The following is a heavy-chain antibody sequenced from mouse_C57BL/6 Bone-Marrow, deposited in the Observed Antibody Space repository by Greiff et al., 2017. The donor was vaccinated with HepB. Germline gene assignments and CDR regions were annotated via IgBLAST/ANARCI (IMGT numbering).Heavy chain of an antibody. CDR1: GYAFSSSW. D-gene: IGHD3-2*02. Sequence: QVQLQQSGPELVKPGASVKISCKASGYAFSSSWMNWVKQRPGKGLEWIGRIYPGDGDTNYNGKFKGKATLTADKSSSTAYMQLSSLTSEDSAVYFCASFQAWFAYWGQGTLVTVSA. J-gene: IGHJ3*01. CDR2: IYPGDGDT. CDR3: ASFQAWFAY. V-gene: IGHV1-82*01.